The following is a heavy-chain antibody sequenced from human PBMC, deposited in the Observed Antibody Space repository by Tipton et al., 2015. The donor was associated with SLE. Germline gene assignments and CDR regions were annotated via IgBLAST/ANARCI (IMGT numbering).Heavy chain of an antibody. CDR1: GGSFSGYY. CDR3: ARGRELPYGDFDY. J-gene: IGHJ4*02. D-gene: IGHD1-26*01. CDR2: INHSGST. Sequence: TLSLTCAVYGGSFSGYYWSWIRLPPGKGLEWIGEINHSGSTNYNPSLKSRVSISVDTSKNQFSLKLSSVTAADTAVYYCARGRELPYGDFDYWGQGTLVTVSS. V-gene: IGHV4-34*01.